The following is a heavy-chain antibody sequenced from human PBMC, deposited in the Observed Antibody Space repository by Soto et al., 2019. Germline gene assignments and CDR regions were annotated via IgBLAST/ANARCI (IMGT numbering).Heavy chain of an antibody. V-gene: IGHV4-59*11. Sequence: QVQLLESGPGLVKPSGTLSLNCSVSGDAITRHYWSWIRQSPGKGLEWLGYFFHTGTALYTPSLRSRFSMSVDTSKNQFSLKLTSVIPADTAVYFCARNYGGNSQFFDLWGRGTLVTVSS. CDR2: FFHTGTA. CDR3: ARNYGGNSQFFDL. D-gene: IGHD4-17*01. CDR1: GDAITRHY. J-gene: IGHJ2*01.